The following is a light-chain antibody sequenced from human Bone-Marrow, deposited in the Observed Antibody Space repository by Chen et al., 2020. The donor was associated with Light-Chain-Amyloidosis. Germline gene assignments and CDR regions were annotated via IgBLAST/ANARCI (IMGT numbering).Light chain of an antibody. J-gene: IGKJ1*01. Sequence: EIVMTQSPATLSVSPGERATLSCRASQSVNSNLVWYQQKPGQAPRLLIYDASTRATGIPGRISGSGSGTEFTLTISSLQSEDFAVYYCQQYNKWPGTFGQGTKVEIK. CDR3: QQYNKWPGT. CDR2: DAS. CDR1: QSVNSN. V-gene: IGKV3-15*01.